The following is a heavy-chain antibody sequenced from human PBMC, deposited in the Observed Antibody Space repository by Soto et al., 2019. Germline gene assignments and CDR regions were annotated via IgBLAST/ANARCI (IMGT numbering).Heavy chain of an antibody. D-gene: IGHD6-13*01. CDR1: GYSFITYL. Sequence: GESLKISCKVSGYSFITYLIGWVRQMPGKGLEWMGIIYPIASDTRYSPSFQGQVTISAAKSISTAYLQWRSLKASDTAMHYCATSRISAVGIGPCFQYWGQGTPV. V-gene: IGHV5-51*01. CDR2: IYPIASDT. J-gene: IGHJ1*01. CDR3: ATSRISAVGIGPCFQY.